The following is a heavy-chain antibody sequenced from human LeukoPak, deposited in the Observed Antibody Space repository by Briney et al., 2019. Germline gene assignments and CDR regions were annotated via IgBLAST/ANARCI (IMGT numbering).Heavy chain of an antibody. CDR3: ARDGNYYFDY. CDR2: IIPILGIA. CDR1: GYTFTGYY. D-gene: IGHD1-1*01. J-gene: IGHJ4*02. Sequence: SVKVSCKASGYTFTGYYMHWVRQAPGQGLEWMGRIIPILGIANYAQKFQGRVTITADKSTSTAYMELSSLRSEDTAVYYCARDGNYYFDYWGQGTLVTVSS. V-gene: IGHV1-69*04.